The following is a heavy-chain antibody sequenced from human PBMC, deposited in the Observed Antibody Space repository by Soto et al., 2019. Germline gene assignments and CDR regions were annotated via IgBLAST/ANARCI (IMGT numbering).Heavy chain of an antibody. CDR3: ARHGPGGSYSDY. Sequence: PSETRSLTCTVSGGSISSSSYYWGWIRQPPGKGLEWIGSIYYSGSTYYNPSLKSRVTISVDTSKNQFSLKLSSVTAADTAVYYCARHGPGGSYSDYWGQGTLVTVSS. CDR1: GGSISSSSYY. J-gene: IGHJ4*02. D-gene: IGHD1-26*01. V-gene: IGHV4-39*01. CDR2: IYYSGST.